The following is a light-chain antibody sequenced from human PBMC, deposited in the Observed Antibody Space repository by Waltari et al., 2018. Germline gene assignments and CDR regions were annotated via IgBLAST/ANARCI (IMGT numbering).Light chain of an antibody. V-gene: IGKV3-15*01. J-gene: IGKJ1*01. CDR1: QSVRSN. Sequence: EIVMTQSPATLSVSAGERTTLSCRASQSVRSNLAWYQQKPGQPPRLLIYEASTRATGIPSMFSGSGWGTEFTLTINSLQSEDLAIYYCQQYHIWWTFGQGTKVEIK. CDR3: QQYHIWWT. CDR2: EAS.